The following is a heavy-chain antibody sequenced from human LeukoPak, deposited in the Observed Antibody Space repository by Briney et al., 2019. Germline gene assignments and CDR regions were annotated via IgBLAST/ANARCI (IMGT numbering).Heavy chain of an antibody. V-gene: IGHV3-30-3*01. Sequence: GGSLRLSCAASGFTFSSYAMHWVRQAPGKGLEWVAVISYDGSNKYYADSVKGRFTISRDNSKNTLYLQMNSLRAEDTAVYYCARDLRSYSSGWSRGYWGQGILVTVSS. CDR2: ISYDGSNK. D-gene: IGHD6-19*01. CDR3: ARDLRSYSSGWSRGY. J-gene: IGHJ4*02. CDR1: GFTFSSYA.